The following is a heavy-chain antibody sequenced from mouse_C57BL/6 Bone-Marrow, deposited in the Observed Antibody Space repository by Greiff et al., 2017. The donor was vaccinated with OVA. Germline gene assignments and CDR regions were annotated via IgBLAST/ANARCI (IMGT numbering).Heavy chain of an antibody. D-gene: IGHD2-4*01. Sequence: VKPGASVKISCKASDYAFSSSWMHWVKQRPGKGLEWIGRIYPGDGDTNYNGKFKGKATLTADKSSSTAYMQLSSLTSEDSAVYFCARRDDYVYYYAMDYWGQGTSVTVSS. V-gene: IGHV1-82*01. J-gene: IGHJ4*01. CDR3: ARRDDYVYYYAMDY. CDR2: IYPGDGDT. CDR1: DYAFSSSW.